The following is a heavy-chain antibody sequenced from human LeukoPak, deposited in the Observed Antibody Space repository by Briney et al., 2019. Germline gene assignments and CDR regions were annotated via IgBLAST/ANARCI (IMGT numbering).Heavy chain of an antibody. Sequence: PSETLSLTCTVSNGSMTNNYWSWIRQPPGKGLEWIGYIYSSGSTIYNPSLKSRVAISIDTSKNQFSLKLISVTAEDTAVYYCAGDWNWGQGTLVTVSS. CDR1: NGSMTNNY. CDR3: AGDWN. CDR2: IYSSGST. V-gene: IGHV4-59*01. J-gene: IGHJ4*02. D-gene: IGHD3-3*01.